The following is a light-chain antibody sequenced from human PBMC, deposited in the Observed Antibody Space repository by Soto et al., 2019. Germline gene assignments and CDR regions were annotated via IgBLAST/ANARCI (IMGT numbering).Light chain of an antibody. CDR1: SGYSNYK. CDR3: GADHGSGSNFDVV. CDR2: VGTGGIVG. Sequence: VLTQPPSASASLGASVTLTCTLSSGYSNYKVDWYQQRPGKGPRFVMRVGTGGIVGSKGDGIPDRFSVLGSGLNRYLTIKNIQEEDESDYHCGADHGSGSNFDVVFGGGTKLTVL. V-gene: IGLV9-49*01. J-gene: IGLJ2*01.